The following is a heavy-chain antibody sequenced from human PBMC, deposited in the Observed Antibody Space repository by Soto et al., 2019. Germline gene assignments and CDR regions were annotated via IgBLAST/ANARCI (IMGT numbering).Heavy chain of an antibody. Sequence: QVQLQESGPGLVKPSQTLSLTCTVSGGSISSGGYYWSWIRQHPGKGLEWIGYIYYSGSTYYNPSLKSRVTLSVDTSKNQFSLKLSSVTAADTAVYYCAREDYGGYSQYGGYWGQGTLVTVSS. J-gene: IGHJ4*02. CDR2: IYYSGST. CDR1: GGSISSGGYY. D-gene: IGHD4-17*01. V-gene: IGHV4-31*03. CDR3: AREDYGGYSQYGGY.